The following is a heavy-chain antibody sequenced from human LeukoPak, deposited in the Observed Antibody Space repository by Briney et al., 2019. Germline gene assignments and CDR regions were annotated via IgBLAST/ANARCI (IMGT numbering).Heavy chain of an antibody. D-gene: IGHD2-2*01. V-gene: IGHV4-31*03. J-gene: IGHJ4*02. CDR1: GGSISSGGYY. Sequence: SQTLSLTCTVSGGSISSGGYYWSWIRQHPGKGLEWIGYIYYSGSTYYNPSLKSRVTISVDTSKNQFSLKLSSVTAADTAVYYCARGGDIVVVPAANRLDDYFDYWGQGTLVTVSS. CDR3: ARGGDIVVVPAANRLDDYFDY. CDR2: IYYSGST.